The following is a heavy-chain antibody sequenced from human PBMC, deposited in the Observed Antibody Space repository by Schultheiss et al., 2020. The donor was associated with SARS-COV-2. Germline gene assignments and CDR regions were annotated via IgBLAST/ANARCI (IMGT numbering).Heavy chain of an antibody. CDR3: AKEIGGYCSSTSCYISAFDI. Sequence: GGSLRLSCAASGFTFSSYSMNWVRQAPGKGLEWVSAISGSGGSTYYADSVKGRFTISRDNSKNTLYLQMNSLRAEDTAVYYCAKEIGGYCSSTSCYISAFDIWGQGTMVTVSS. D-gene: IGHD2-2*02. V-gene: IGHV3-23*01. J-gene: IGHJ3*02. CDR2: ISGSGGST. CDR1: GFTFSSYS.